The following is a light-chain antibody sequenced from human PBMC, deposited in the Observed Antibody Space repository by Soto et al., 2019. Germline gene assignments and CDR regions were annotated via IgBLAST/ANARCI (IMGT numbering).Light chain of an antibody. J-gene: IGKJ1*01. CDR1: QSVLYSSNNKNY. CDR3: QEYYSNPPLT. CDR2: WAS. V-gene: IGKV4-1*01. Sequence: DFVMTQSPDSLAVSLGERATINCKSSQSVLYSSNNKNYLAWCQQKPGQPPKLLIYWASTRESGVPDRFSGSVSWTDFTLTISSLQAEDVAVYYLQEYYSNPPLTSGQGTKVEIK.